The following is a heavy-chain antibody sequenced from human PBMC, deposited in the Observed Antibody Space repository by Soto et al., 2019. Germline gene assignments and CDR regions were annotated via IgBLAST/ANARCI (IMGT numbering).Heavy chain of an antibody. V-gene: IGHV4-39*01. CDR3: ARLTAMVAADYYYYYGMDV. Sequence: QLQLQESGPGLVKPSETLSLTCTVSGGSISSSSYYWGWIRQPPGKGLEWIGSIYYSGSTYYNPSLKSRVTISVDTSKNQFSLKLSSVTAADTAVYYCARLTAMVAADYYYYYGMDVWGQGTTVTVSS. CDR2: IYYSGST. CDR1: GGSISSSSYY. J-gene: IGHJ6*02. D-gene: IGHD5-18*01.